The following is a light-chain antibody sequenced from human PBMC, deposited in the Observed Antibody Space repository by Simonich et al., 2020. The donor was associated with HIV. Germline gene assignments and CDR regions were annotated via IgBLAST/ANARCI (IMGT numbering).Light chain of an antibody. J-gene: IGKJ2*01. CDR2: GAS. CDR1: QSVSSN. V-gene: IGKV3-15*01. Sequence: EIVLTQSPATLSLSPGKRATLSCRASQSVSSNLAWYEQRPGQAPRLLIYGASTRATGIPARFSGSGSGTDFTLTISSLQPDDFATYYCQQSYSTLMYTFGQGTKLEIK. CDR3: QQSYSTLMYT.